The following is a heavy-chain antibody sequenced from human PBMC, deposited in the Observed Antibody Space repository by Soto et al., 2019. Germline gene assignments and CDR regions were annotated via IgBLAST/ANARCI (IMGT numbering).Heavy chain of an antibody. CDR1: GGSISNGGYY. Sequence: SETLSLTCTVSGGSISNGGYYWSWIRQYPGKGLEWIGYTYYSGSTYYNPSPKSRVTISVDTSKNQFSLKLTSVTAADTAVYYCARTWFGDLPYGYFDDWGQGTLVTLSS. V-gene: IGHV4-31*03. CDR2: TYYSGST. D-gene: IGHD3-10*01. J-gene: IGHJ4*02. CDR3: ARTWFGDLPYGYFDD.